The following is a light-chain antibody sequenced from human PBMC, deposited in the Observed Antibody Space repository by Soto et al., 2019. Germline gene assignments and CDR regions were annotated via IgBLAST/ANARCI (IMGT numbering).Light chain of an antibody. J-gene: IGKJ2*01. V-gene: IGKV3-20*01. CDR1: QSVSSRD. CDR3: QQYNNSPEYT. Sequence: EIVLTQSTGTLSLSPGERATLSCRASQSVSSRDLAWYQQKPGQAPRLLIYGASNSATGIPDRFSGSGSGTDFTLTISRLEPEDFAVYFCQQYNNSPEYTFGQGTKLEIK. CDR2: GAS.